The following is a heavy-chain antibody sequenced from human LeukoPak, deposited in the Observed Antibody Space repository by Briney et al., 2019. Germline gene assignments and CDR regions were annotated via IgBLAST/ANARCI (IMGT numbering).Heavy chain of an antibody. CDR1: GGSIRSTTYY. J-gene: IGHJ4*02. CDR3: ARAPHFFDTTGSRYYFDY. V-gene: IGHV4-39*07. CDR2: IYYSGNT. D-gene: IGHD3-22*01. Sequence: PSETLSLTCSVSGGSIRSTTYYWGWIRQPPGTRLEWIASIYYSGNTYYSPSLMSRVTISVDTSKNQFSLNLRSVTAADTAVYYCARAPHFFDTTGSRYYFDYWGQGALVTVSS.